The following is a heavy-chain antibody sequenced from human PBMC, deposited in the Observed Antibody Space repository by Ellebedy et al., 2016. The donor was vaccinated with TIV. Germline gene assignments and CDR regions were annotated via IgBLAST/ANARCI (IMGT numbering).Heavy chain of an antibody. V-gene: IGHV1-46*01. CDR1: GYTFTSYY. Sequence: ASVKVSXKASGYTFTSYYLHWVRQAPGQRLEWMGIINPSDGDTRYAQKFQGRVTMTRGTSTSRVYMELSSLRSDDAAVYYCARTPRIAARYPYEYWGQGTLVTVSS. D-gene: IGHD6-6*01. J-gene: IGHJ4*02. CDR3: ARTPRIAARYPYEY. CDR2: INPSDGDT.